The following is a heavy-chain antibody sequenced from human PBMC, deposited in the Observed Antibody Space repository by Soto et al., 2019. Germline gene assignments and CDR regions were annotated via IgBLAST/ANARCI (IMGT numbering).Heavy chain of an antibody. J-gene: IGHJ3*02. V-gene: IGHV3-23*01. CDR3: AKDGLPGYCSSTSCRNAFAI. Sequence: GGSLRLSCAASGFTFSSYAMSWVLQAPWKGLEWVSAISGSGGSTYYADSVKGRFTISRDNSKNTLYLQMNSLRAEDTAVYYCAKDGLPGYCSSTSCRNAFAIWGQGTMVTVSS. CDR1: GFTFSSYA. D-gene: IGHD2-2*01. CDR2: ISGSGGST.